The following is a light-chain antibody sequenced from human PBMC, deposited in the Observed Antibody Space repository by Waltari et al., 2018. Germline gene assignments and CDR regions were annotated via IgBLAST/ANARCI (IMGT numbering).Light chain of an antibody. CDR2: VNSDGSH. CDR1: SGHRSHS. V-gene: IGLV4-69*01. Sequence: QLVLTQSPSASASLGASVKLTCTLSSGHRSHSHACLLQQPGKGPRYLMQVNSDGSHRKGDEIPDRFSGSSSGAERYLTISSLQSEDEADYYCETGGHGTWVFGGGTKLTVL. CDR3: ETGGHGTWV. J-gene: IGLJ3*02.